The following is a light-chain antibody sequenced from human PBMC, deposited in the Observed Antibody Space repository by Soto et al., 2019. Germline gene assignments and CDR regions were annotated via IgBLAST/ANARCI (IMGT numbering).Light chain of an antibody. CDR3: QQRSNWPST. V-gene: IGKV3-11*01. Sequence: EIVLTQSPATLSLSPGNRATLSCRVSQSVSGYLAWYQQKPGQAPRLLIYDASNRATGIPARFSGSGSGTDFTLTITSLEPEDFAVYYCQQRSNWPSTFGGGTKVEI. J-gene: IGKJ4*01. CDR1: QSVSGY. CDR2: DAS.